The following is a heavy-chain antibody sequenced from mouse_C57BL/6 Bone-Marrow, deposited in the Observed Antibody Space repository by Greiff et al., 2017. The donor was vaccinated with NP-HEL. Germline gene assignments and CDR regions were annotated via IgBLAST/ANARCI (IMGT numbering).Heavy chain of an antibody. CDR1: GFSLTSYG. V-gene: IGHV2-2*01. D-gene: IGHD1-1*01. Sequence: VQLQESGPGLVQPSQSLSITCTVSGFSLTSYGVHWVRQSPGKGLEWLGVIWSGGSTDYNAAFISRLSISKDNSKSQVFFKMNSLQADDTAIYYCARSYYYGSSCNWYFDVWGTGTTVTVSS. CDR3: ARSYYYGSSCNWYFDV. CDR2: IWSGGST. J-gene: IGHJ1*03.